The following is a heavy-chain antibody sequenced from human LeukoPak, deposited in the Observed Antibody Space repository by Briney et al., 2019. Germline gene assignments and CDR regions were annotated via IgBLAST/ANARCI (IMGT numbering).Heavy chain of an antibody. Sequence: KPSETLSLTCAVYGGSFSGYYWSWIRQPPGKGLEWIGEINHSGSTNYNPSLKSRVTISVDTSKNQFSLKLSSVTAADTAVYYCARIPLWFGREYYYYYMDVWGKGTAVTVSS. V-gene: IGHV4-34*01. D-gene: IGHD3-10*01. CDR3: ARIPLWFGREYYYYYMDV. CDR1: GGSFSGYY. CDR2: INHSGST. J-gene: IGHJ6*03.